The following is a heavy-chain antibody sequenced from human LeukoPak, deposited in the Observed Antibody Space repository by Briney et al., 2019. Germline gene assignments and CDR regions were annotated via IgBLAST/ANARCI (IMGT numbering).Heavy chain of an antibody. V-gene: IGHV4-61*01. Sequence: PSETLSLTCTVSGGSVSSGSYYWSWIRQPPGKGLEWIGYIYYSGSTNYNPSLKSRVTISVDTSKNQFSLKLSSVTAADTAVYYCARASQLRFLGVDGMDVWGQGTTVTVSS. CDR2: IYYSGST. CDR1: GGSVSSGSYY. J-gene: IGHJ6*02. D-gene: IGHD3-3*01. CDR3: ARASQLRFLGVDGMDV.